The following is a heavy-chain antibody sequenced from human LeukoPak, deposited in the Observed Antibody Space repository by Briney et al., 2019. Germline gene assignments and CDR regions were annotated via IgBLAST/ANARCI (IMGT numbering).Heavy chain of an antibody. V-gene: IGHV4-59*01. CDR1: GGSISSYY. J-gene: IGHJ6*02. CDR2: IYYSGST. D-gene: IGHD3-9*01. Sequence: SETLSLTCTVSGGSISSYYWSWIRQPPGKGLEWIGYIYYSGSTNYNPSLKSRVTISVDTSKNQFSLKLSSVTAADTAVYYCARDKWRYFDWLSSDYYYYGMDVWGQGTTVTVSS. CDR3: ARDKWRYFDWLSSDYYYYGMDV.